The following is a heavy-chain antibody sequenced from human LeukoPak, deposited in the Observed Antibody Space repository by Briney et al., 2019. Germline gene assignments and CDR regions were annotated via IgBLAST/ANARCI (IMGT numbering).Heavy chain of an antibody. J-gene: IGHJ4*01. CDR2: IKSKTDGRKT. CDR1: GFTFSKAW. V-gene: IGHV3-15*01. D-gene: IGHD2-15*01. CDR3: TTARYWGGLDY. Sequence: RGCLRLSCVASGFTFSKAWMSWVRPAPGEGLEWVGRIKSKTDGRKTDYTAPLKGRFTISRDDSKNTLYLQMNSLKTENTAVYYCTTARYWGGLDYCGQGTLVTVSS.